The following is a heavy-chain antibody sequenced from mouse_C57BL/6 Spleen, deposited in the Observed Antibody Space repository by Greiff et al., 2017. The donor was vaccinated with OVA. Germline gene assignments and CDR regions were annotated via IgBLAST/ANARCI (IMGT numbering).Heavy chain of an antibody. CDR3: AKDYGSSPYYFDY. V-gene: IGHV1-55*01. Sequence: VQLQQPGAELVKPGASVKMSCKASGYTFPSYWITWVKQRPGQGLEWIGDIYPGSGSTNYNEKFKSKATLTVDTSSSTAYMQLSSLTSEDSAVYYCAKDYGSSPYYFDYWGQGTTLTVSS. CDR1: GYTFPSYW. J-gene: IGHJ2*01. D-gene: IGHD1-1*01. CDR2: IYPGSGST.